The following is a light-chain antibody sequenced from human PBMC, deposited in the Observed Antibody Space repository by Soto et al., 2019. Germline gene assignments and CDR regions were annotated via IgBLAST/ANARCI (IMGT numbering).Light chain of an antibody. CDR3: HQHGSSPFT. CDR2: GSS. V-gene: IGKV3-20*01. CDR1: QSVGSTY. Sequence: EIVLTQSPGTLSLSPGERATLSCRASQSVGSTYFAWYQHKPGQAPRLLIYGSSFRATGIPDRFSGGGSGTDFTLTIIRLEPEDFAVYYCHQHGSSPFTFGPGTKLDI. J-gene: IGKJ3*01.